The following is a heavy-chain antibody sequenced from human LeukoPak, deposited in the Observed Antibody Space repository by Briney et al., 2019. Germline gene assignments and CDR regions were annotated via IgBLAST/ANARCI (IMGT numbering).Heavy chain of an antibody. CDR3: ARSGSMVRGVIPDGMDV. V-gene: IGHV4-30-4*01. D-gene: IGHD3-10*01. J-gene: IGHJ6*04. CDR1: GGSISSGDYY. Sequence: SQTLSLTCTVSGGSISSGDYYWGWLRQPPGTGLEWIGYIYYSGSTYYNPSLKSRVTISVDTSKNQFSLKLSSVTAADTAVYYCARSGSMVRGVIPDGMDVWGKGTTVTVSS. CDR2: IYYSGST.